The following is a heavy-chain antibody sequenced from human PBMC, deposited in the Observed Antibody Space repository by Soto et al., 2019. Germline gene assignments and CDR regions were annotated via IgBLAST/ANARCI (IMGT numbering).Heavy chain of an antibody. V-gene: IGHV4-30-4*01. J-gene: IGHJ4*02. D-gene: IGHD3-16*02. CDR2: IDSSGST. Sequence: SETLSLTCTVSGDSISNGDYYWSWIRQPPGRGLEWIGYIDSSGSTYYNPSLKSRLTISVDMSKNQFSLRLTSVTAADTAVYYCASRYLYWGQGLLVTAPQ. CDR3: ASRYLY. CDR1: GDSISNGDYY.